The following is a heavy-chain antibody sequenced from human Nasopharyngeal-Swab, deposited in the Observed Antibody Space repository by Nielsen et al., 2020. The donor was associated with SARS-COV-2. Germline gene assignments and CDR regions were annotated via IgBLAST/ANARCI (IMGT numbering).Heavy chain of an antibody. CDR3: VGYCSSTSCRETDAFDI. D-gene: IGHD2-2*01. J-gene: IGHJ3*02. V-gene: IGHV4-39*01. Sequence: WSGPPPGKGLEWIGSIYYSGSTYYNPSLKSRVTISVDTSKYQFSLKLSSVTAADTAVYYCVGYCSSTSCRETDAFDIWGQGTMVTVSS. CDR2: IYYSGST.